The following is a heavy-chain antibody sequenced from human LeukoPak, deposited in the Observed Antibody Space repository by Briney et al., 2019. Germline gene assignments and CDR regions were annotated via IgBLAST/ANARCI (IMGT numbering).Heavy chain of an antibody. J-gene: IGHJ3*02. Sequence: SETLSLTCTVSGGSIGSAYWSWIRQPPGKGLEWIGYIHYTGRTGGNTNYNPSLNSRVTISVDMSKNQFSLKLSSATAADTAVYYCARSIQLDPWGAFDIWGQGTMVTVSS. CDR3: ARSIQLDPWGAFDI. CDR2: IHYTGRTGGNT. V-gene: IGHV4-59*01. CDR1: GGSIGSAY. D-gene: IGHD1-1*01.